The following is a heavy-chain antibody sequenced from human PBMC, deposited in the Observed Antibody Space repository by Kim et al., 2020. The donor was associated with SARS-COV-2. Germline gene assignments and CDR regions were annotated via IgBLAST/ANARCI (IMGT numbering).Heavy chain of an antibody. V-gene: IGHV3-43*01. CDR3: AQGDSSGYWTPIDY. CDR2: ISWDASNR. Sequence: GGSLRLSCAASGFTFDDYTMHWIRQIPGKGLEWVSLISWDASNRYYAESVKGRFTISRDNYKNSLYLHMKSLKIDDTAFYYCAQGDSSGYWTPIDYWGQGTLVTVSS. CDR1: GFTFDDYT. J-gene: IGHJ4*02. D-gene: IGHD3-22*01.